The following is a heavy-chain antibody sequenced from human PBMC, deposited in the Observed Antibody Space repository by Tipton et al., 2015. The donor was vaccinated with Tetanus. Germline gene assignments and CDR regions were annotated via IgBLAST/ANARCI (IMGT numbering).Heavy chain of an antibody. Sequence: QSGPEVKKPGASVKVSCKASGYTFTGYYMHWVRQAPGQGLEWMGWINPNSGGTNYAQKFQGRVTMTRDTSISTAYMELSRLRSDDTAVYYCAREEAVAGTPYYYGMDVWGQGTTVTVSS. V-gene: IGHV1-2*02. CDR1: GYTFTGYY. J-gene: IGHJ6*02. CDR2: INPNSGGT. D-gene: IGHD6-19*01. CDR3: AREEAVAGTPYYYGMDV.